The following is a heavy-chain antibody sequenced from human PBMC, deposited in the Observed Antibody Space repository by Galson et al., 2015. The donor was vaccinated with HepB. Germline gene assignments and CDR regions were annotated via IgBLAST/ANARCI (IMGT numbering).Heavy chain of an antibody. CDR2: INAGNGNT. D-gene: IGHD1-26*01. V-gene: IGHV1-3*01. CDR1: GYTFTRYA. CDR3: ARVGATLDY. J-gene: IGHJ4*02. Sequence: SVKVSCKASGYTFTRYAMHWVRQAPGQRLEWMGWINAGNGNTKYSQRFQGRVTITRDTSASTAYMEMSSLTSEDTAVYYCARVGATLDYWGQRTLVSVSS.